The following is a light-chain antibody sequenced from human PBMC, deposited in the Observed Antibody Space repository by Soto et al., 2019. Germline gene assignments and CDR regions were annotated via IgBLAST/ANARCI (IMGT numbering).Light chain of an antibody. CDR1: SSDVGGYNY. CDR3: SPYTSSSTCV. CDR2: DVS. Sequence: QSALTQPASVSGSPGQSITISCTGTSSDVGGYNYVSWYQQHPGKAPKLMIYDVSNRPSGVSNRFSGSKSGNTASLTISGLQAEEEADYYCSPYTSSSTCVFGTGTKLTVL. J-gene: IGLJ1*01. V-gene: IGLV2-14*01.